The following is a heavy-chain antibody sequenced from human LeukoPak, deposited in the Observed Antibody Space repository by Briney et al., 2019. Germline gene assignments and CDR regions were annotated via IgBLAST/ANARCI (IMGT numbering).Heavy chain of an antibody. CDR3: ARQELYYYYGMDV. Sequence: GESLKISCKGSGYSFTSYWIGWVRQMPGKGLEWMGIIYPGDSDTRYSPSFQGQVTISADKSTSTAYLQWSSLKASDTAMYYCARQELYYYYGMDVWGQGTTVTVSS. CDR1: GYSFTSYW. J-gene: IGHJ6*02. V-gene: IGHV5-51*01. D-gene: IGHD5-24*01. CDR2: IYPGDSDT.